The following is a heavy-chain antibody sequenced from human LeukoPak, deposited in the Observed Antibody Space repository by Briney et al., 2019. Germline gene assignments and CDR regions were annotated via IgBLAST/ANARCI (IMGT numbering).Heavy chain of an antibody. Sequence: ASVKVSCKAFGYTFTSYAMHWVRQAPGQRLEWMGWINAGNGNTKYSQKFQGRVTITRDTSASTAYMELSSLRSEDTAVYYCARDLYYGSGSPPYYYYGMDVWGKGTTVTVSS. J-gene: IGHJ6*04. CDR2: INAGNGNT. CDR3: ARDLYYGSGSPPYYYYGMDV. D-gene: IGHD3-10*01. CDR1: GYTFTSYA. V-gene: IGHV1-3*01.